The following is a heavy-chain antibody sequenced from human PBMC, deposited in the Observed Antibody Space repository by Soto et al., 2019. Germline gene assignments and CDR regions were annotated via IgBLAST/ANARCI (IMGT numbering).Heavy chain of an antibody. D-gene: IGHD1-26*01. V-gene: IGHV3-23*01. CDR1: GVTFPNYA. CDR3: VKSRWEISGGPFDH. Sequence: GGSLRLSCAASGVTFPNYAMNWVRQAPGKGLEWVSTISGGGGKTYYVDSVKGRFTISRDNSKNMVSLQMNSLTAEDTAVYFCVKSRWEISGGPFDHWGQGTLVTVSS. J-gene: IGHJ4*02. CDR2: ISGGGGKT.